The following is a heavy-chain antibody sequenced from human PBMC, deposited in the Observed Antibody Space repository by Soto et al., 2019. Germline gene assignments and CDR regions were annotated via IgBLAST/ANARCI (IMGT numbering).Heavy chain of an antibody. Sequence: QLQLQESAPGLVKPSETLSLTCTVSGGSISSSNYYWGWLRQPPGKGLEWIGSIYYSRSTYYNPSLKVRVTVSVDTSKNQFALKLSAVTAADTAVYYCARDSSAWGGPYHYYYGMDVWGKGTTVTVSS. CDR2: IYYSRST. J-gene: IGHJ6*04. CDR1: GGSISSSNYY. V-gene: IGHV4-39*02. D-gene: IGHD6-6*01. CDR3: ARDSSAWGGPYHYYYGMDV.